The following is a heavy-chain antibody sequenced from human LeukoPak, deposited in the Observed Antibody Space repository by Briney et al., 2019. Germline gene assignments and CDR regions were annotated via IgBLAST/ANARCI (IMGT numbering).Heavy chain of an antibody. Sequence: GGSLRLSCAASGFTFSSYAMSWVRQAPGKGLEWVSTISGGGGSTYYADSVKGRFTISGDNSKNTLYLQMNSLRAEDTAVYYCAKPDYGDFDYWGQGTLVTVSS. V-gene: IGHV3-23*01. CDR1: GFTFSSYA. J-gene: IGHJ4*02. CDR2: ISGGGGST. D-gene: IGHD4-17*01. CDR3: AKPDYGDFDY.